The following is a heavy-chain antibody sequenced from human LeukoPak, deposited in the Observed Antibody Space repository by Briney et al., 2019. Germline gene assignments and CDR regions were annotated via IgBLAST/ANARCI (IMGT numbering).Heavy chain of an antibody. V-gene: IGHV3-48*03. Sequence: PPGGSLRLSCAASGFTFSSYDMHWVRQAPGKGLEWVSYISGTGSTCYYADSVRGRFTISRDNAQNVLYLQMNGLRAEDTAVYFCARDKNNRILMPRVDAFDFWGQGTMVTVSS. J-gene: IGHJ3*01. CDR3: ARDKNNRILMPRVDAFDF. CDR1: GFTFSSYD. D-gene: IGHD1-14*01. CDR2: ISGTGSTC.